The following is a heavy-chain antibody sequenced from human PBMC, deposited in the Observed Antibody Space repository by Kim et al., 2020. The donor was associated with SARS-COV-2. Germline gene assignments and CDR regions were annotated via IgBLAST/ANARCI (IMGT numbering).Heavy chain of an antibody. D-gene: IGHD1-26*01. CDR3: SRNLVGDTVLAP. Sequence: GGSLRLSCAASGFTFSSHVMHWVRQAPGKGLECVALISYEGSTQKYSDSVKGRFTVSRDNSKNTLFLQMNSLRPEDTAVYYCSRNLVGDTVLAPWGQGTLVTSSP. V-gene: IGHV3-30*03. CDR2: ISYEGSTQ. CDR1: GFTFSSHV. J-gene: IGHJ5*02.